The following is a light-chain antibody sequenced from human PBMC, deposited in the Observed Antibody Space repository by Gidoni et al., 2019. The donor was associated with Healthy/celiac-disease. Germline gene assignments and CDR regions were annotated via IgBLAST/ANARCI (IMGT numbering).Light chain of an antibody. J-gene: IGKJ4*01. CDR3: QQYGSSPPT. CDR2: GAS. Sequence: VLTPSPGTLSLSPGERATLSCRASQRVSSSYLAWYQQKPGQAPRLLIYGASSRATGIPDRFSGSGSGTDFTLTISRLEPEDFAVYYCQQYGSSPPTFXGXTKVEIK. CDR1: QRVSSSY. V-gene: IGKV3-20*01.